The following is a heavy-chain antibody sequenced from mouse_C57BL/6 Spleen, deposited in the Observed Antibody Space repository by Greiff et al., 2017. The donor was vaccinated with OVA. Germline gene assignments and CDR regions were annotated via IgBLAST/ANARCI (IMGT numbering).Heavy chain of an antibody. J-gene: IGHJ1*03. Sequence: EVKLMESGGGLVKPGGSLKLSCAASGFTFSSYAMSWVRQTPEKRLEWVATISDGGSYTYYPDNVKGRFTISRDNAKNNLYLQMRHLKSEDTAMYYCARVGGVGSSPYWYFDVWGTGTTVTVSS. V-gene: IGHV5-4*03. D-gene: IGHD1-1*01. CDR1: GFTFSSYA. CDR2: ISDGGSYT. CDR3: ARVGGVGSSPYWYFDV.